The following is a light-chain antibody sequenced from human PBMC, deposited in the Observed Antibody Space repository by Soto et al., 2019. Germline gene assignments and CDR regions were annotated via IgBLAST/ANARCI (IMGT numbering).Light chain of an antibody. CDR3: QLYDSSPPGHT. Sequence: EIVLTQSPGTLSLSPGERATLSCRASQSVRSTYLAWYQQKPGQAPSLLIYGASNRATGIPDRFSGSGSGADFTLTISRLEPEDFAVYYCQLYDSSPPGHTFGQGTRLEIK. CDR1: QSVRSTY. V-gene: IGKV3-20*01. CDR2: GAS. J-gene: IGKJ2*01.